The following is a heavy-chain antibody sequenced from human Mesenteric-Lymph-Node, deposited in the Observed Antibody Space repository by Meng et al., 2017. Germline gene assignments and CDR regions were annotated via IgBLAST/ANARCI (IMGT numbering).Heavy chain of an antibody. Sequence: LLESGGGFVQPGGSLRLSCAASGFTFGNSAMSWVRQAPGKGLEWLSCISGSGGTTYYADSVKGRFTISRDNSNNTLYLQMNSLRAEDTAVYYCAKSYSRVNQILRLGGFIDCWGQGTLVTVSS. D-gene: IGHD3-16*01. J-gene: IGHJ4*02. CDR1: GFTFGNSA. CDR3: AKSYSRVNQILRLGGFIDC. CDR2: ISGSGGTT. V-gene: IGHV3-23*01.